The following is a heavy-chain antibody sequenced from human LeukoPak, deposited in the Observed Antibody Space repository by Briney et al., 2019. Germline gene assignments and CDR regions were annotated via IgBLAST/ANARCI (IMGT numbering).Heavy chain of an antibody. D-gene: IGHD2-2*01. CDR1: GYTSTSYA. CDR2: INAANGNT. J-gene: IGHJ4*02. Sequence: GASVRVSCKASGYTSTSYAMHWVRQAPGQRLEWMGWINAANGNTKYSQKFQGRVTITRDTSASTAYMELSSLRSEDTAVYYCAREGGYCSSTSCYEKWFDYWGQGTLVTVSS. CDR3: AREGGYCSSTSCYEKWFDY. V-gene: IGHV1-3*01.